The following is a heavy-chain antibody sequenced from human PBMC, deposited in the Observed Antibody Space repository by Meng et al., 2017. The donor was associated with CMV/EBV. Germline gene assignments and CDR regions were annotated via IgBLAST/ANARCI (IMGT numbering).Heavy chain of an antibody. Sequence: GGSLRLSCAASGFTFSSYSMNWVRQAPGKGLEWVSYISSSSSTIYYADSVKGRFTISRDNAKNSLYLQMNSLRAEDTAVYYCARDAFLYCSSANCYNPESYYYYYGMDVWGQGTTVTVSS. CDR3: ARDAFLYCSSANCYNPESYYYYYGMDV. J-gene: IGHJ6*02. CDR1: GFTFSSYS. CDR2: ISSSSSTI. V-gene: IGHV3-48*04. D-gene: IGHD2-2*02.